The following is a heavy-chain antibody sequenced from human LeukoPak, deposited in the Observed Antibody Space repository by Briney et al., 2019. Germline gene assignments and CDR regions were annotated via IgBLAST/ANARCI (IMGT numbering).Heavy chain of an antibody. CDR2: IYTSGST. CDR1: GGSISSYY. CDR3: ARERGAGIAVAGNNWFDR. V-gene: IGHV4-4*07. D-gene: IGHD6-19*01. Sequence: PSETLSLTCTVSGGSISSYYWSWIRQPAGKGLEWIGRIYTSGSTNYNPSLTGRVTMSVDTSKHQFSLKLSSVTAADTAVYYCARERGAGIAVAGNNWFDRWGQGTLVTVSS. J-gene: IGHJ5*02.